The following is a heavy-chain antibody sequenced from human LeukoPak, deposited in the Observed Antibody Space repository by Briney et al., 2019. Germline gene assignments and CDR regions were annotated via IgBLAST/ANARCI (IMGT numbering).Heavy chain of an antibody. CDR3: ARVGYSYVAFDI. V-gene: IGHV4-4*02. CDR2: IYHTGNI. J-gene: IGHJ3*02. CDR1: GGSISSSNW. D-gene: IGHD5-18*01. Sequence: PSETLSLTCAVSGGSISSSNWWSWVRQPPGKGLEWIGEIYHTGNINYNPSLKSRVTISVDKSKNQFSLKLSSVAAADTAVYYCARVGYSYVAFDIWGQGTMVTVSS.